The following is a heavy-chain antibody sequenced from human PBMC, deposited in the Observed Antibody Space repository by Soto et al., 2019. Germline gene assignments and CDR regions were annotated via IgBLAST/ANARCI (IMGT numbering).Heavy chain of an antibody. CDR1: GGSFSGYY. J-gene: IGHJ4*02. D-gene: IGHD2-15*01. V-gene: IGHV4-34*01. CDR2: INHSGST. Sequence: SETLSLTCAVYGGSFSGYYWSWIRQPPGKGLEWIGEINHSGSTNYNPSLKSRVTISVDTSKNQFSLKLSSVTAADTAVYYCARGRIPPGGKLGYCSGGSCDRFDYWGQGTLVTVSS. CDR3: ARGRIPPGGKLGYCSGGSCDRFDY.